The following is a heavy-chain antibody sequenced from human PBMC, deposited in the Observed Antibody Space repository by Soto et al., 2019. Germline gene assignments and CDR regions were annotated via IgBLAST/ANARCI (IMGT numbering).Heavy chain of an antibody. V-gene: IGHV4-30-4*01. D-gene: IGHD6-13*01. CDR3: ARSFGVAEAGPFYY. J-gene: IGHJ4*02. CDR2: IHYSGST. CDR1: GDSISNSDYF. Sequence: PSETLSLTCTVSGDSISNSDYFWSWILQPPGKGLEWIGYIHYSGSTYYNPSLKSRVTISVDTSKNQFSLKLTSATAADTAVYYCARSFGVAEAGPFYYWGQGTLVTVS.